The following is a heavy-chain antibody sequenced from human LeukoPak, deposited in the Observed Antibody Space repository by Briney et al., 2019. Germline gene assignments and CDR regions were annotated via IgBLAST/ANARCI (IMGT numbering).Heavy chain of an antibody. D-gene: IGHD6-13*01. J-gene: IGHJ4*02. V-gene: IGHV4-4*07. Sequence: SETLSLTCNVSGGSISNYYWSWIRQPAGKGLEWIGRIYSSGSTNYKSSLKSRVTMSIDTSKNQFSLKLTSVTAADTAVYYCARVAAAADTDYWGQGTLVTVSS. CDR3: ARVAAAADTDY. CDR2: IYSSGST. CDR1: GGSISNYY.